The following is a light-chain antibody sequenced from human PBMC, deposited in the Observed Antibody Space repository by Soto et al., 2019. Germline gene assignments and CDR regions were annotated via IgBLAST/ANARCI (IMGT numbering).Light chain of an antibody. CDR2: GAS. V-gene: IGKV3-15*01. CDR3: QQYGSSPPNT. Sequence: EIVMTQSPATLYVSQVERATLSFSASQSVSSNLAWYQQKPGQAPRLLIYGASTRATGIPARFSGSGSGTDFTLTISRLEPEDFAVYYCQQYGSSPPNTFGQGTRLEN. J-gene: IGKJ5*01. CDR1: QSVSSN.